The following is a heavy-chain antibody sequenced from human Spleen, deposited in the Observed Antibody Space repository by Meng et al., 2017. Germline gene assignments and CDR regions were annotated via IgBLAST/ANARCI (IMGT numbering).Heavy chain of an antibody. CDR3: AKDLIVAAGSDAFDV. Sequence: GESLKISCAASGFTFSNYAMTWVRQAPGQGLEWVSAISGSGGSTYYADSVKGRFTFSRDNSRNTLYLQMNSLRAEDTALYYCAKDLIVAAGSDAFDVWGQGTMVTVSS. CDR2: ISGSGGST. V-gene: IGHV3-23*01. CDR1: GFTFSNYA. J-gene: IGHJ3*01. D-gene: IGHD6-13*01.